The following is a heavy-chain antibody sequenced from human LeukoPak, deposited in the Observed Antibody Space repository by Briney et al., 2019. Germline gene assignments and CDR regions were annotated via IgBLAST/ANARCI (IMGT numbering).Heavy chain of an antibody. CDR3: ARFYDTSGYLDC. V-gene: IGHV3-66*01. D-gene: IGHD3-22*01. Sequence: TGGSLRLSCAASGFTVSTKFMSWVRQAPGKGLEWVSVIYDGGITYYADSVKGRFTISGDNSKNMLFLQMNSLRAEDTAVYYCARFYDTSGYLDCWGQGTLVTASS. J-gene: IGHJ4*02. CDR1: GFTVSTKF. CDR2: IYDGGIT.